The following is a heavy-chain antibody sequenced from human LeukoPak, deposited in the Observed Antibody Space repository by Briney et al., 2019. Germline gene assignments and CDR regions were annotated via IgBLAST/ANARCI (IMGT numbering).Heavy chain of an antibody. D-gene: IGHD2/OR15-2a*01. CDR3: VSFYETY. J-gene: IGHJ4*02. CDR2: INSDGSWT. CDR1: GFTFGLYT. V-gene: IGHV3-74*01. Sequence: RAGGSLRLSCAASGFTFGLYTMNWVRQVPGKGLVWVSHINSDGSWTSYADSVKGRFTISKDNAKNTVYLQMNSLRAEDTAVYYCVSFYETYWGRGTLVTVSS.